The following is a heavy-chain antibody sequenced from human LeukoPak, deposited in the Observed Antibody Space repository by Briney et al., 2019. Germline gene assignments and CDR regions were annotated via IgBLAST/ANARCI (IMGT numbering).Heavy chain of an antibody. J-gene: IGHJ5*02. CDR3: ARDRDYYDSSGYRNWFDP. V-gene: IGHV1-69*13. Sequence: GASVKVSCKASGGTFNSYAISWVRQAPGQGLEWMGGIIPIFGTANYAQKFQGRVTITADESTSTAHMELSSLRSEDTAVYYCARDRDYYDSSGYRNWFDPWGQGTLVTVSS. CDR1: GGTFNSYA. D-gene: IGHD3-22*01. CDR2: IIPIFGTA.